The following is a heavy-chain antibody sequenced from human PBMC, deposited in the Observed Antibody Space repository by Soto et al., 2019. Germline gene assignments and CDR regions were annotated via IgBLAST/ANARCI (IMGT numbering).Heavy chain of an antibody. D-gene: IGHD3-9*01. CDR3: ARDRFTEEYDILTGPAGY. J-gene: IGHJ4*02. V-gene: IGHV1-18*01. Sequence: GASVKVSCKASGYTFTSYGISWVRQAPGQGLEWMGWISAYNGNTNYAQKLQGRVTMTTDTSTSTAYMELRSLRSDNTAVYYCARDRFTEEYDILTGPAGYWGQGTLVTVSS. CDR1: GYTFTSYG. CDR2: ISAYNGNT.